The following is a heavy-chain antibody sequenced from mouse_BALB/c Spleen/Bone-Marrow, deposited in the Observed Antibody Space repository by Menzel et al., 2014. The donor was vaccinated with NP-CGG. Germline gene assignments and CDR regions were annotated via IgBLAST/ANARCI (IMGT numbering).Heavy chain of an antibody. D-gene: IGHD4-1*01. CDR1: GFDFSRYW. J-gene: IGHJ2*01. CDR3: ARPGTWGYFDY. CDR2: INPDSSTI. V-gene: IGHV4-1*02. Sequence: EVQGVESGGGLVQPGGSLKLSCAASGFDFSRYWMSWVRQAPGKGLEWIGEINPDSSTINYTPSLKDKFIISSDNAKNTLYLQMSKVRSEDTALYYCARPGTWGYFDYWGQGTTLTVSS.